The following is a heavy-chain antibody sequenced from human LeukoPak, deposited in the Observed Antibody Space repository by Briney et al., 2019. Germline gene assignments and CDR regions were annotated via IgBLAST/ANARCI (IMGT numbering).Heavy chain of an antibody. CDR3: ARHDDYGDYVAFDI. V-gene: IGHV4-39*01. J-gene: IGHJ3*02. CDR1: GGSISSSSYS. CDR2: IYYSGST. Sequence: SETLSLTCTVSGGSISSSSYSWGWIRQPPGKGLEWIGSIYYSGSTYYNPSLKSRVTISVDTSKNQFSLKLSSVTAADTAVYYCARHDDYGDYVAFDIWGQGTMVTVSS. D-gene: IGHD4-17*01.